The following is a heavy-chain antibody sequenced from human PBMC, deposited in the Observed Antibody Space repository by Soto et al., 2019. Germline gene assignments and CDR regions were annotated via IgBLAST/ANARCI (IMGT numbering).Heavy chain of an antibody. J-gene: IGHJ4*02. D-gene: IGHD4-17*01. CDR1: GGSISSSSYY. CDR2: IYYSGST. Sequence: PSETLSLTSTVSGGSISSSSYYWGWIRQPPGKGLEWIGSIYYSGSTYYNPSLKSRVTISVDTSKNQFSLKLSSVTAADTAVYYCARLIWVRSVTTFDYWGQGTLVTVSS. V-gene: IGHV4-39*01. CDR3: ARLIWVRSVTTFDY.